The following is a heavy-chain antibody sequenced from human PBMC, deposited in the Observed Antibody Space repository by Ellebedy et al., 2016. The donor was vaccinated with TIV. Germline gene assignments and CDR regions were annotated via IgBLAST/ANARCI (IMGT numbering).Heavy chain of an antibody. Sequence: ASVKVSXXASGGTFISYSIAWVRQAPGQGLEWMGGIIPIYGTSNYAQKFRGRVTINADESTNAYMELSSLTSEDTAVYYCARLGGGGHNLGYYYRALDVWGQGTTVIVSS. J-gene: IGHJ6*02. CDR2: IIPIYGTS. CDR1: GGTFISYS. D-gene: IGHD5-24*01. V-gene: IGHV1-69*13. CDR3: ARLGGGGHNLGYYYRALDV.